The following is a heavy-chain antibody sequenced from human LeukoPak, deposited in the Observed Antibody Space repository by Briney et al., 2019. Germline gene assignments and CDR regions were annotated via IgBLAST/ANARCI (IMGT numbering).Heavy chain of an antibody. Sequence: GGSLRLSCVVSRFTFNNHWMYWVRQAPGKGLVWVSRISPDGSSTDFADSVKGRFTISRDNAKNTLYLQMNSLRVEDTAVYYCIRAWDYWGQGTLVTVSS. J-gene: IGHJ4*02. CDR1: RFTFNNHW. CDR2: ISPDGSST. V-gene: IGHV3-74*01. CDR3: IRAWDY.